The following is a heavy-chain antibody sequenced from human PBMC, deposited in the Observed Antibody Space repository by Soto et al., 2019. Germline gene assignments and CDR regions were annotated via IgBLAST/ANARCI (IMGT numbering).Heavy chain of an antibody. J-gene: IGHJ6*02. CDR1: DGTFSSYY. CDR3: ARVEVECWLQWTLYYYYFGMDV. V-gene: IGHV4-34*01. CDR2: INHSGST. D-gene: IGHD3-3*01. Sequence: PSETLYLTCAVYDGTFSSYYWSWIRQPPGKGLDWIGEINHSGSTNYKPSLKSRVTISVDTSKNQFSLKLSSVTAADTAVYYCARVEVECWLQWTLYYYYFGMDVWVQGSPVT.